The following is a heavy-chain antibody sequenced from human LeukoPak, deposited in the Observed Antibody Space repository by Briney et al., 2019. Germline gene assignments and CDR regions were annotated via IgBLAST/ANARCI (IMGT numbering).Heavy chain of an antibody. J-gene: IGHJ5*02. CDR2: INPSGGST. V-gene: IGHV1-46*01. CDR3: ARGYCSSTSCYAWFDP. CDR1: GYTFTLYY. Sequence: ASVKVSCKASGYTFTLYYMHWVRQAPGQGLEWMGTINPSGGSTHYAQRFQGRVTMTRDTSTSTVNMELSSLRSEDTAVYYCARGYCSSTSCYAWFDPWGQGTLVTVSS. D-gene: IGHD2-2*01.